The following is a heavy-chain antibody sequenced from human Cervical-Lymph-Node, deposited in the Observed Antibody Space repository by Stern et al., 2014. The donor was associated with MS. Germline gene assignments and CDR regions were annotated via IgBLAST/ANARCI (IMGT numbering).Heavy chain of an antibody. CDR2: IHAGDSYT. CDR1: GYSFTSYW. J-gene: IGHJ4*02. Sequence: VQLGQSGAEVKKPGESLKISCKGSGYSFTSYWIGWVRQRPGKGLEWMGIIHAGDSYTTYSPSFQGQVTISADKSISTASLQWSSLKASDTAMYYCARRPYSSSPLRFDYWGQGTLVTVSS. V-gene: IGHV5-51*01. D-gene: IGHD6-13*01. CDR3: ARRPYSSSPLRFDY.